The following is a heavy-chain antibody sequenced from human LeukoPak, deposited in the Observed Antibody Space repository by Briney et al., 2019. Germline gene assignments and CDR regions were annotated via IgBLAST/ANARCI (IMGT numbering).Heavy chain of an antibody. D-gene: IGHD4-17*01. CDR1: GNYW. CDR2: ISGSGGST. V-gene: IGHV3-23*01. J-gene: IGHJ4*02. CDR3: AGHYGDYTYYFDY. Sequence: PGGSLRLSCAASGNYWMHWVRQAPGKGLEWVSAISGSGGSTYYADSVKGRFTISRDNSKNTLYLQMNSLRAEDTAVYYCAGHYGDYTYYFDYWGQGTLVTVSS.